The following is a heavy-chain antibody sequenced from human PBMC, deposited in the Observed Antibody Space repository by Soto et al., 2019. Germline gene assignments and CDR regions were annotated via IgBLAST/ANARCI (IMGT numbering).Heavy chain of an antibody. Sequence: PGGSLRLSCAASGFTFISYWMSWVLQAPGKGLEWVANIKQDGSEKYYVDSVKGRFTISRDNAKNSLYLQMNSLRAEDTAVYYCARDPVYGTYNWFDPWGQGTLVTVSS. CDR1: GFTFISYW. D-gene: IGHD4-17*01. J-gene: IGHJ5*02. CDR2: IKQDGSEK. V-gene: IGHV3-7*01. CDR3: ARDPVYGTYNWFDP.